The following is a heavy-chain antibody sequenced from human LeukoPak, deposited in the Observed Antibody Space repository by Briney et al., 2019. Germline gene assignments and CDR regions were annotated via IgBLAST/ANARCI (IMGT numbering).Heavy chain of an antibody. D-gene: IGHD2-2*01. J-gene: IGHJ3*02. CDR2: ISAYNGNT. CDR3: ARGDIVVVPAAIGSFDI. V-gene: IGHV1-18*01. Sequence: GASVKVSCKASGYTFTSYGISWVRQAPGQGLEWMGWISAYNGNTNYAQKLQGRVTMTTDTSTSKAYMELRSLRSDDTAVYYCARGDIVVVPAAIGSFDIWGQGTMVTDSS. CDR1: GYTFTSYG.